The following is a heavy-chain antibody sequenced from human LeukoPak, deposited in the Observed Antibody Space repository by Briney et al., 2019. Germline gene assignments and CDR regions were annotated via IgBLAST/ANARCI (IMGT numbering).Heavy chain of an antibody. CDR1: GGSISSYY. D-gene: IGHD2-15*01. CDR3: ARYCSGGSCYSQYYYMDV. CDR2: IYYSGST. Sequence: VKPSETLSLTCTVSGGSISSYYWSWIRQPPGKGLEWIGYIYYSGSTNYNPSLKSRVTISVDTSKNQFSLKLSSVTAADTAVYYCARYCSGGSCYSQYYYMDVWGKGTTVTVSS. J-gene: IGHJ6*03. V-gene: IGHV4-59*01.